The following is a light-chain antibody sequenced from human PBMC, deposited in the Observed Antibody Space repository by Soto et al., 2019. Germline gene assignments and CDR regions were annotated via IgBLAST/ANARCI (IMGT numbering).Light chain of an antibody. Sequence: QSVLTQPASVSGSPGQSITISCTETSSDFGTYNLASWYQQNPGKAPKLMIYEVTKRPSGVSNRFSGSQSGNTASLTISGLQAEDEADYYCCSYVHPNTLGFGGGTQLTVL. V-gene: IGLV2-23*02. CDR2: EVT. J-gene: IGLJ3*02. CDR3: CSYVHPNTLG. CDR1: SSDFGTYNL.